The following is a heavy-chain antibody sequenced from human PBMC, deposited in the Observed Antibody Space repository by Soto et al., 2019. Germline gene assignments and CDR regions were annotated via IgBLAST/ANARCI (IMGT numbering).Heavy chain of an antibody. J-gene: IGHJ4*02. D-gene: IGHD2-8*01. CDR3: ARSGYCTNGVCYTVLGFDY. Sequence: SETLSLTCTVSGGSVSSGGYYWSWIRQHPGKGLEWIGYIYYSGSTYYNPSLKSRVTISVDTSKNQFSLKLSSVTAADTAVYYCARSGYCTNGVCYTVLGFDYWGQGTLVTVSS. V-gene: IGHV4-31*03. CDR2: IYYSGST. CDR1: GGSVSSGGYY.